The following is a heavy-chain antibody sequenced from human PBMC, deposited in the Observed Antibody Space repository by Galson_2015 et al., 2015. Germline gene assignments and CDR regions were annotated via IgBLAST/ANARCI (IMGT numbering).Heavy chain of an antibody. Sequence: SLRLSCAASRFTVGNNYMSWVRQAPGKGPEWVSTMYSGGSTYYADSVKGRFTFSRDTFKNTLYLQMNSLRGEDTAVYYCARFMVRGVIIGGMDVWGQGTTVTVSS. CDR2: MYSGGST. J-gene: IGHJ6*02. D-gene: IGHD3-10*01. CDR1: RFTVGNNY. CDR3: ARFMVRGVIIGGMDV. V-gene: IGHV3-53*01.